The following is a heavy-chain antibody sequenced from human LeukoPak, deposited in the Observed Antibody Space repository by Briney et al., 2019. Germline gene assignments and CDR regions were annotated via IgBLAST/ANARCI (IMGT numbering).Heavy chain of an antibody. CDR3: ARSGRTMSYDY. CDR2: INAGNGNT. V-gene: IGHV1-3*03. J-gene: IGHJ4*02. D-gene: IGHD1-26*01. Sequence: ASAKVSCKASGYTFISYAMHWVRQAPGQRLEWMGWINAGNGNTKYSQDFQGRVTITRDTSASTAYMELSSLRSEDMAVYYGARSGRTMSYDYWGQGTLVTVSS. CDR1: GYTFISYA.